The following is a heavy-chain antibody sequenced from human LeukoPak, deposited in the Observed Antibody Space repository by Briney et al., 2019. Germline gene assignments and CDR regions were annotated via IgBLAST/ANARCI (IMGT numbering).Heavy chain of an antibody. CDR3: ARTVQGAGTKMYHFDY. CDR2: ISSSSSTI. J-gene: IGHJ4*02. D-gene: IGHD6-19*01. V-gene: IGHV3-48*01. CDR1: GFTFSSYS. Sequence: GGSLRLSCAASGFTFSSYSMNWVRQAPGKGLEWVSYISSSSSTIYYADSVKGRFTISRDNAKNSLYLQMNSLRAEDTAVYYCARTVQGAGTKMYHFDYWGQGTLVTVSS.